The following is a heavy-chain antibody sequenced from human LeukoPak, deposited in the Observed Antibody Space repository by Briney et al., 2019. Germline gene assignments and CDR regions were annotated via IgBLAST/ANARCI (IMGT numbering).Heavy chain of an antibody. CDR3: ARGGQSWVNWFDP. V-gene: IGHV1-18*01. Sequence: ASVTVSCLASGYTFTRYGISWVRLAAGQGLDWMGWISALNGNTNYAQRLQGRVTMTTDTSTSTAYMELRSLRSDDTAVYYCARGGQSWVNWFDPWGQGTLVTVSS. J-gene: IGHJ5*02. D-gene: IGHD1-26*01. CDR1: GYTFTRYG. CDR2: ISALNGNT.